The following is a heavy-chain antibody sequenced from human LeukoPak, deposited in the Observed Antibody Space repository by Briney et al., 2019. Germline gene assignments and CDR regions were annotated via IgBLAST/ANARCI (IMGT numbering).Heavy chain of an antibody. V-gene: IGHV3-23*01. CDR3: ARESATADFDY. CDR1: GFTFSLYA. J-gene: IGHJ4*02. Sequence: GGSLRLSCAGSGFTFSLYAMDWVRQAPGKGLEWVSAISGSGAGIHYADSVKGRFTISRDNSKNTLYLQMNSLRPEDTAIYYCARESATADFDYWGQGTLVTVSS. CDR2: ISGSGAGI.